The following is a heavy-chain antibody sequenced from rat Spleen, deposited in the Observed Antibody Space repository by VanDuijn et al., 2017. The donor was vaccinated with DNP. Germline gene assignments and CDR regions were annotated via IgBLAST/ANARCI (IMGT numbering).Heavy chain of an antibody. CDR1: GFTFSHYY. Sequence: DVPLVESGGGLVQPGGSLKLSCVASGFTFSHYYMAWVRQAPKKGLEWVATITYDGSRTYCRDSVKGRFTISRDNAKSTLYLQMDSLRSEDTATYYCTTFEGTNAWGQGTSVTVSS. CDR2: ITYDGSRT. J-gene: IGHJ4*01. V-gene: IGHV5S10*01. D-gene: IGHD1-11*01. CDR3: TTFEGTNA.